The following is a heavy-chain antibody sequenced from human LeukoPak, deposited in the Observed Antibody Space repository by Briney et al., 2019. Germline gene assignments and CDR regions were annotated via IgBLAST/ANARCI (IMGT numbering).Heavy chain of an antibody. CDR3: ARERGYSGYDYQDFDY. Sequence: SQTLSLTCTVSGGSISSGSYYWSWIRQPAGKGLEWIGRIYTSGSTNYNPSLKSRVTISVDTSKNQFSLKLSSVTAADTAVYYCARERGYSGYDYQDFDYWGQGTPVTVSS. D-gene: IGHD5-12*01. J-gene: IGHJ4*02. V-gene: IGHV4-61*02. CDR2: IYTSGST. CDR1: GGSISSGSYY.